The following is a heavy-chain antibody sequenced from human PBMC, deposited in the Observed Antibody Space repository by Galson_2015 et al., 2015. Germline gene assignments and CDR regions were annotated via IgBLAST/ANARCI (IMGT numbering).Heavy chain of an antibody. D-gene: IGHD3-22*01. J-gene: IGHJ4*02. V-gene: IGHV4-34*01. CDR3: ARGRGTMIVVVIRGFHY. CDR2: INHSGST. CDR1: GGSFSGYY. Sequence: ETLSLTCAVYGGSFSGYYWSWIRPPPGKGLEWIGEINHSGSTNYNPTLKSRVTISVDTSKNHFSLKLSCVTAADTAVYYCARGRGTMIVVVIRGFHYWGQGTLVTVSS.